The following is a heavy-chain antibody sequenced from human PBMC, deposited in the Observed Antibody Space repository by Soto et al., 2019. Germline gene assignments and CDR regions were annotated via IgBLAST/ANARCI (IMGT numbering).Heavy chain of an antibody. J-gene: IGHJ5*02. CDR2: INAGNGNT. CDR1: GYTFTSYA. Sequence: QVQLVQSGAEEKKPGASVKVSCTASGYTFTSYAMHWVRQAPGQRLEWMGWINAGNGNTKYSQKFQGRVTITRDTAASTAYMELSSLRSEDTAVYYWARAYGVGFVGPWGQGTLVTVSS. V-gene: IGHV1-3*05. D-gene: IGHD2-2*01. CDR3: ARAYGVGFVGP.